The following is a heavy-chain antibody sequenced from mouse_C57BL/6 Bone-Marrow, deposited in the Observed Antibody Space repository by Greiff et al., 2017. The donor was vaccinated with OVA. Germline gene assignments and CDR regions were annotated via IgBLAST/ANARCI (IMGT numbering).Heavy chain of an antibody. J-gene: IGHJ1*03. CDR2: ISNLAYSI. CDR1: GFTFSDYG. Sequence: EVKLVESGGGLVQPGGSLKLSCAASGFTFSDYGMAWVRQAPRKGPEWVAFISNLAYSIYYADTVTGRFTISRENAKNTLYLEMSSLRSEDTAVYYCARRPYSNPNFDVWGTGTTVTVSS. V-gene: IGHV5-15*01. D-gene: IGHD2-5*01. CDR3: ARRPYSNPNFDV.